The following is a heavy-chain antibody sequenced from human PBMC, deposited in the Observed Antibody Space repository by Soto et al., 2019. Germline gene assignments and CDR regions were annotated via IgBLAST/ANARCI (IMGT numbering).Heavy chain of an antibody. Sequence: QDQLVQSGAEVKKPGASVKASCKASGYTFTSYDIHWVRQAPGQRLEWMGWINAGNGKTKYSQKLQGRVTITRDTSESTAYMELSRLRSEHTAVYYSARSGSPYWYCHHWGHGTLDTVSS. CDR2: INAGNGKT. CDR3: ARSGSPYWYCHH. V-gene: IGHV1-3*01. CDR1: GYTFTSYD. J-gene: IGHJ2*01. D-gene: IGHD1-26*01.